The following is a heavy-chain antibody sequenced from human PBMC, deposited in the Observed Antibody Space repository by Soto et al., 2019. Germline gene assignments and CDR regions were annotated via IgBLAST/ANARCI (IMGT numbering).Heavy chain of an antibody. CDR2: ISYDGGNK. CDR3: AKDGYDILTGYYGSYYYYGMDV. Sequence: GGSLRLSCAASGFTCSSYGMHWVRQAPGKGLEWVAVISYDGGNKYYADSVKGRFTISRDNSKNTLYLQMNSLRAEDTAVYYCAKDGYDILTGYYGSYYYYGMDVWGQGTTVTVSS. D-gene: IGHD3-9*01. CDR1: GFTCSSYG. V-gene: IGHV3-30*18. J-gene: IGHJ6*02.